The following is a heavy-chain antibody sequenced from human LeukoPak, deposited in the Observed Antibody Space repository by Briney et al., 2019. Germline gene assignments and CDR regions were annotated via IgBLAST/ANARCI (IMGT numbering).Heavy chain of an antibody. CDR3: ERGGLMVRGVINY. CDR1: GGSFSGYY. CDR2: INHSGST. V-gene: IGHV4-34*01. Sequence: SETLSLTCSVYGGSFSGYYWSWIRQPPGKGLEWIGEINHSGSTNYNPSLKSRVTISVDTSKNQFALKVSSVAAADTGVYYCERGGLMVRGVINYWGQGTLVSVSS. D-gene: IGHD3-10*01. J-gene: IGHJ4*02.